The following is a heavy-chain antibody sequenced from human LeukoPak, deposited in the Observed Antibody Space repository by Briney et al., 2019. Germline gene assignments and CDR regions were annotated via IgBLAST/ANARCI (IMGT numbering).Heavy chain of an antibody. Sequence: GGSLRLSCAASGFTFSSYSMNWVRQAPGKGLEWVSSISSSSSYIYYADSVKGRFTISRDNAKNSLYLQMNSLRAEDTAVYYCARALYGTDDVFDIWGQGTMVTVSS. CDR1: GFTFSSYS. CDR2: ISSSSSYI. CDR3: ARALYGTDDVFDI. J-gene: IGHJ3*02. V-gene: IGHV3-21*01. D-gene: IGHD4-17*01.